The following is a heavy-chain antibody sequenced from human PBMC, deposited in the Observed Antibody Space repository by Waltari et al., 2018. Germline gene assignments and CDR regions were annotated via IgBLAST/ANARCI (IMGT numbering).Heavy chain of an antibody. CDR1: GGSISTSAFH. V-gene: IGHV4-39*01. Sequence: QMQLQESGPVLVKPSETLSLTCSVFGGSISTSAFHWAGIRQPPGAGLEWIGSIYYSGSTYYSPSFKSRVTISMDPSKNQFSLKLESLTAADTAVYYCARHNNGWHYDILTAYYNLWGQGTRVLVSS. CDR2: IYYSGST. D-gene: IGHD3-9*01. CDR3: ARHNNGWHYDILTAYYNL. J-gene: IGHJ4*02.